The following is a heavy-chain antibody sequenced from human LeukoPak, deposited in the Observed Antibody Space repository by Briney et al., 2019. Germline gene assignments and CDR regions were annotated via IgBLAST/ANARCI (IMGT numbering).Heavy chain of an antibody. D-gene: IGHD5-12*01. CDR3: ARSARYSGYDYLPRGSNYFDY. J-gene: IGHJ4*02. CDR1: GFTFSSYE. Sequence: GGSLRLSCAASGFTFSSYEMNWVRQAPGKGLEWVSYISSSGSTIYYADSVKGRFTISRDNAKNSLYLQMNSLRAEDTAVYYCARSARYSGYDYLPRGSNYFDYWGQGTLVTVSS. CDR2: ISSSGSTI. V-gene: IGHV3-48*03.